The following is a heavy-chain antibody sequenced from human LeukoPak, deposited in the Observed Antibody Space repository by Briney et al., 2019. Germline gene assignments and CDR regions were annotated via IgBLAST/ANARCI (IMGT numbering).Heavy chain of an antibody. CDR1: GGSFSGYY. CDR3: ARRSSGYKYFDY. J-gene: IGHJ4*02. D-gene: IGHD3-22*01. Sequence: PSETLSLTCAVYGGSFSGYYWSWIRQPPGKGLEWIGEINHGGSTNYNPSLKSRVTISVDTSKNQFSLKLSSVTAADTAVYYCARRSSGYKYFDYWGQGTLVTVSS. V-gene: IGHV4-34*01. CDR2: INHGGST.